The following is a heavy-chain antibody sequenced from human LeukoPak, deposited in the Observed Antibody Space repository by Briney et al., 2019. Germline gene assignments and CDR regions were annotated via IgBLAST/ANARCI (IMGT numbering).Heavy chain of an antibody. Sequence: PGGSLRLSCAVSGFTFSSYWMSWVRQAPGKGLEWVANIKPDGSENYYVDSVKGRFTISRDNAKNSLYLQMNSLRAEDTAVYYCARGGRNTMYYWGQGTLVTVSS. CDR3: ARGGRNTMYY. D-gene: IGHD5-24*01. CDR1: GFTFSSYW. CDR2: IKPDGSEN. J-gene: IGHJ4*02. V-gene: IGHV3-7*04.